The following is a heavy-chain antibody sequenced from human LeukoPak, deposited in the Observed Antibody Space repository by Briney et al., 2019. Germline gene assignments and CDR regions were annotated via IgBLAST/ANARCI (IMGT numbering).Heavy chain of an antibody. J-gene: IGHJ4*02. Sequence: GGSLRLSCAASRFTFSSYWMSWVRQAPGKGLEWVANIKQDGSEKYYVDSVKGRFTISRDNAKNSLYLQMNSLRAEDTAVYYCARDRTRVGAPDYSDYWGQGTLVTVSS. V-gene: IGHV3-7*01. CDR2: IKQDGSEK. CDR3: ARDRTRVGAPDYSDY. CDR1: RFTFSSYW. D-gene: IGHD1-26*01.